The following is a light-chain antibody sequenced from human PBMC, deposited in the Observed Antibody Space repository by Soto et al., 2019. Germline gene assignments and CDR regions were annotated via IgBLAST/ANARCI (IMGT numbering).Light chain of an antibody. CDR2: GVS. J-gene: IGKJ3*01. CDR3: QQYGSSPFT. Sequence: EIVLTQSPGTLSLSPGERATLSCRASQTITLNYLAWYQQKPGQAPRLLIYGVSTRATGIPDKFSGSGSGTDFTLTISRLEPEDFAVYYRQQYGSSPFTFGPGSKVDIK. CDR1: QTITLNY. V-gene: IGKV3-20*01.